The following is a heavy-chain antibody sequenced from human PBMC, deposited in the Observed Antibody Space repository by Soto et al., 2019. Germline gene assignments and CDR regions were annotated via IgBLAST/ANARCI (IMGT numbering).Heavy chain of an antibody. CDR1: GYIFTSYA. D-gene: IGHD3-22*01. Sequence: ASVKVSCKAPGYIFTSYAMRWVRQSPGQRLEWMGWINAGNGHTKYSQKFQARVTITRDTSASTAYMELSSLRSEDTAAYFCARGERYYYDSSGYFGFDYWGQRTLVTVSS. CDR3: ARGERYYYDSSGYFGFDY. V-gene: IGHV1-3*01. J-gene: IGHJ4*02. CDR2: INAGNGHT.